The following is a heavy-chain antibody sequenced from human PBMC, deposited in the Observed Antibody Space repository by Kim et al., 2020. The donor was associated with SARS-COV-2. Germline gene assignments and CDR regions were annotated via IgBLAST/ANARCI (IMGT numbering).Heavy chain of an antibody. J-gene: IGHJ6*02. CDR2: MNPNSGNT. CDR1: GYTFTSYD. Sequence: ASVKVSCKASGYTFTSYDINWVRQATGQGLEWMGWMNPNSGNTGYAQKFQGRVTMTRNTSISTAYMELSSLRSEDTAVYYCARADSSGYWSRNYYYYGMDVWGQGTTVTVSS. CDR3: ARADSSGYWSRNYYYYGMDV. D-gene: IGHD3-22*01. V-gene: IGHV1-8*01.